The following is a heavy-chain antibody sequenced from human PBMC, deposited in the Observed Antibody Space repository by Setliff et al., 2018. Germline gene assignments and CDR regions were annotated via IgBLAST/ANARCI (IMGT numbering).Heavy chain of an antibody. CDR2: ISVYSGDA. V-gene: IGHV1-18*01. CDR3: ARDPTNHFWSAYWPF. J-gene: IGHJ4*02. D-gene: IGHD3-3*02. Sequence: GASVKVSCKTSGYTFTTYGISWLRQAPGQRLEWMGWISVYSGDASYVQKFQGRVTMTADTTTSTVYMELRSLRSDDTAVYFCARDPTNHFWSAYWPFWGQGTLVTVSS. CDR1: GYTFTTYG.